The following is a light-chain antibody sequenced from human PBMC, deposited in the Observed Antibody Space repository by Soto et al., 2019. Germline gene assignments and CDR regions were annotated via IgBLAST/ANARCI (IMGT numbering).Light chain of an antibody. Sequence: EIVLTQYPETLSLSPGERATLSCRASQSVSSYLAWYQQKPGQAPRLLIYDASNRATGIPARFSGSGSGTDFTLTISSLEPEDFAVYYCQQRSNWPKTFGQGTKV. CDR3: QQRSNWPKT. CDR2: DAS. CDR1: QSVSSY. J-gene: IGKJ1*01. V-gene: IGKV3-11*01.